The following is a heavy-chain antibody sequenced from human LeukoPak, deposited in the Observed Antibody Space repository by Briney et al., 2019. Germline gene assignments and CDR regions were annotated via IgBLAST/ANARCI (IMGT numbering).Heavy chain of an antibody. V-gene: IGHV3-53*01. CDR1: GFTVSTNY. CDR3: ARAQYSGRYWGDFDN. J-gene: IGHJ4*02. D-gene: IGHD1-26*01. Sequence: GGSLRLSCAASGFTVSTNYMSWVRQAPGKGLEWVSLIYSGGLTYYADSVKGRFTISRDNSKNTLYLQMNSLRAEATAVYYCARAQYSGRYWGDFDNWGQGTLVTVSS. CDR2: IYSGGLT.